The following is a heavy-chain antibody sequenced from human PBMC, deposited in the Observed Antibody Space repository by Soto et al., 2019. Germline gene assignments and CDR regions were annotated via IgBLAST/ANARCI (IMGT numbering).Heavy chain of an antibody. J-gene: IGHJ6*02. CDR1: GGSFSGYY. V-gene: IGHV4-34*01. CDR3: ASSSFLRAGDLFHGLDV. CDR2: INHSGST. D-gene: IGHD3-10*01. Sequence: SETLSLTCAVYGGSFSGYYWTWIRQPPGTGLEWIGEINHSGSTNYNPSLKSRVTISVDTSKNQFSLKLTSVTAEDTALYLCASSSFLRAGDLFHGLDVWGQGTRVTVSS.